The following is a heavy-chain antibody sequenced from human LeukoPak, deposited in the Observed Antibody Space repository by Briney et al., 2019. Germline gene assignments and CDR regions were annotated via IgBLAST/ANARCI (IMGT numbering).Heavy chain of an antibody. CDR3: ARDRIAARPSFDY. CDR1: GGSISSSSYY. CDR2: IYYSGST. D-gene: IGHD6-6*01. J-gene: IGHJ4*02. Sequence: SETLSLTCTVSGGSISSSSYYWGWIRQPPGKGLEWIGSIYYSGSTYYNPSLKSRVTISVDTSKNQFSLKLSSVTAADTAVYYCARDRIAARPSFDYWGQGTLVTVSS. V-gene: IGHV4-39*07.